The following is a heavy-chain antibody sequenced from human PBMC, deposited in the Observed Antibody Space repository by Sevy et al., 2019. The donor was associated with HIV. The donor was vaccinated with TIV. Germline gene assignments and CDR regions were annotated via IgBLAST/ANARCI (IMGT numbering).Heavy chain of an antibody. V-gene: IGHV4-59*13. J-gene: IGHJ6*02. D-gene: IGHD3-10*01. CDR1: GGSISSYY. CDR3: ASDAGSGSYYTHYYGMDV. CDR2: IYYSGST. Sequence: SETLSLTCTVSGGSISSYYWSWIRQPPGKGLEWIGYIYYSGSTNYNPSLKSRVTISVDTSKNQFSLKLSSVTAADTAVYYCASDAGSGSYYTHYYGMDVWGQGTTVTVSS.